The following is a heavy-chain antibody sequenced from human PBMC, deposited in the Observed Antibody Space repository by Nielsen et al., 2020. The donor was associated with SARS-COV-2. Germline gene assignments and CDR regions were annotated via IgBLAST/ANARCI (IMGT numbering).Heavy chain of an antibody. J-gene: IGHJ6*02. CDR3: ARHSTQSSVGITIFGVVIIPDGMDV. D-gene: IGHD3-3*01. CDR1: GGSISSSSYY. Sequence: SETLSLTCTVSGGSISSSSYYWGWIRQPPGKGLEWIGYIYYSGSTNYNPSLKSRVTISVDTSKNQFSLKLSSVTAADTAVYYCARHSTQSSVGITIFGVVIIPDGMDVWGQGTTVTVSS. CDR2: IYYSGST. V-gene: IGHV4-61*05.